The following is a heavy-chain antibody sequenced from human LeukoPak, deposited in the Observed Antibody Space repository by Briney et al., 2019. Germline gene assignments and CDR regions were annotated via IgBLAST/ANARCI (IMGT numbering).Heavy chain of an antibody. CDR2: IYYSGST. CDR3: ARVSARAHDFWSGYYYYYYYMDV. V-gene: IGHV4-59*01. D-gene: IGHD3-3*01. J-gene: IGHJ6*03. Sequence: PSETLSLTCTVSGGPISSYYWSWIRQPPGKGLEWIGYIYYSGSTNYNPYLKSRVTISVDTSKNQFSLKLSSVTAADTAVYYCARVSARAHDFWSGYYYYYYYMDVWGKGTTVTVSS. CDR1: GGPISSYY.